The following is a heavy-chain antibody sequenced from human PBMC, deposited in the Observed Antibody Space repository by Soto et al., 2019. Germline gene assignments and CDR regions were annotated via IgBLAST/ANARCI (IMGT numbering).Heavy chain of an antibody. D-gene: IGHD3-10*01. J-gene: IGHJ3*02. CDR1: GGTFSSYT. CDR3: ARVRGQYYYGSGSYYNAFDI. Sequence: QVQLVQSGAEVKKPGSSVKVSCKASGGTFSSYTISWVRQAPGQGLEWMGRIIPILGIANYAQKFQGRVTITADKSTSTAYMELSSLRSEDTAVHYCARVRGQYYYGSGSYYNAFDIWGQGTMVTVSS. V-gene: IGHV1-69*02. CDR2: IIPILGIA.